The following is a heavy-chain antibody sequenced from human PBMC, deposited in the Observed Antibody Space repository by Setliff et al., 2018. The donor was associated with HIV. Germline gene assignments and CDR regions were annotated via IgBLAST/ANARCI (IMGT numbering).Heavy chain of an antibody. Sequence: HPGGSLRLSCSVSGFILSSYWMNWVRQTPGKGLEWVAKIKQDGSETSYVDSVKGRFTVSRDNAKNSLYLQMNSLRAEDTATYYCARASAATYCRGGACYLPDYWGQGTLVTVSS. V-gene: IGHV3-7*01. CDR3: ARASAATYCRGGACYLPDY. CDR1: GFILSSYW. J-gene: IGHJ4*02. CDR2: IKQDGSET. D-gene: IGHD2-15*01.